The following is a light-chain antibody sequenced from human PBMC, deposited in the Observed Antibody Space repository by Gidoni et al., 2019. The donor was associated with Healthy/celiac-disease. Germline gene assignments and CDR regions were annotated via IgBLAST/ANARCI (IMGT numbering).Light chain of an antibody. CDR2: DAS. CDR1: QSVSSY. V-gene: IGKV3-11*01. Sequence: EIVLTQSPATLSLSPGERATLSCRASQSVSSYLAWYQQKPGQAPRLLIYDASNRATGIPARFSGSGSGTDFTLTISSLEPEDFAVYYCQQRSNWPLTFGGGDQGGDQT. J-gene: IGKJ4*01. CDR3: QQRSNWPLT.